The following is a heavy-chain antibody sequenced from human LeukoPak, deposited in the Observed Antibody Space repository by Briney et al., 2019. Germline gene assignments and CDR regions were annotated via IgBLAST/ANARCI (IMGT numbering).Heavy chain of an antibody. Sequence: GGSLRLSCAASGFTFNNYWMHWVRQAPGMGLVWVSSIRFDGGDTAYADSAKGRFTISRDNAKNTMFLQMNNLRAEDTAVCYCAKEIDGFDVWGQGTLVTVSS. CDR2: IRFDGGDT. V-gene: IGHV3-74*01. J-gene: IGHJ3*01. CDR1: GFTFNNYW. CDR3: AKEIDGFDV.